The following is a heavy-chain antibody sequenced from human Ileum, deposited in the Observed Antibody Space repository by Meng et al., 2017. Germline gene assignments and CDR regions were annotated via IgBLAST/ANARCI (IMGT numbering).Heavy chain of an antibody. V-gene: IGHV3-11*01. CDR3: ATLSYSSLGY. CDR2: SSKSGSNI. D-gene: IGHD1-26*01. CDR1: GISCCASS. J-gene: IGHJ4*02. Sequence: HVHTAECGVRMVNSRGSLLRSCAASGISCCASSMIWSRQAPGKGLGCVSYSSKSGSNIYYVDFVRGRFTISRDNAKNSLYLQMNSLRAEDTAVYYCATLSYSSLGYCGQGTLVTVSS.